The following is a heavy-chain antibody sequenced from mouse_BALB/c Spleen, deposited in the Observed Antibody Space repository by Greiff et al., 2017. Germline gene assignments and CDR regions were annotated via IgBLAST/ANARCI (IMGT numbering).Heavy chain of an antibody. CDR1: GYTFTSYY. Sequence: QVQLQQSGAELVKPGASVKLSCKASGYTFTSYYMYWVKQRPGQGLEWIGEINPSNGGTNFNEKFKSKATLTVDKSSSTAYMQLSSLTSEDSAVYYCTRSYGNLGAMDYWGQGTSVTVSS. CDR2: INPSNGGT. J-gene: IGHJ4*01. V-gene: IGHV1S81*02. D-gene: IGHD2-10*02. CDR3: TRSYGNLGAMDY.